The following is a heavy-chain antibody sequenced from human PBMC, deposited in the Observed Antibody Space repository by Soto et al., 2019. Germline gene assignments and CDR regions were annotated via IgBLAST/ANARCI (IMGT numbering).Heavy chain of an antibody. J-gene: IGHJ4*02. CDR2: MNMDGSRT. CDR3: VRGDGDRYDGHGYLGRH. Sequence: EVQLVESGGGLVQPGGSLRLSCAASGFTFSIYWMHWVRQATGKGLVWVSRMNMDGSRTSYADFAKGRFTISRDDAKSTVYLQMSNLRAEDTAVYYCVRGDGDRYDGHGYLGRHWGQGTLVTVSS. V-gene: IGHV3-74*01. D-gene: IGHD2-21*01. CDR1: GFTFSIYW.